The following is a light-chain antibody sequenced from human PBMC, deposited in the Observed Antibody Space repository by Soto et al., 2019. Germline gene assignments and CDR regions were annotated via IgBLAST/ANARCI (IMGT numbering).Light chain of an antibody. J-gene: IGKJ1*01. V-gene: IGKV3-20*01. CDR2: GVY. Sequence: EIVLTQSPGTLSLSPGEGGTLSCRASQTVISNSLAWYQQKPCQPPRLLINGVYTWAPGIPYRFSGSRSGKDFTLTISRLEPEDFAVYYCQQYGGSPKPFGQGTQVEIK. CDR3: QQYGGSPKP. CDR1: QTVISNS.